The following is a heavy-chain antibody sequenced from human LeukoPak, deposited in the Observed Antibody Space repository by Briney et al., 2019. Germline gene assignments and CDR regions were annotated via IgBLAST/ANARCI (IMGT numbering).Heavy chain of an antibody. CDR3: ARGNLVSSRTPLDY. Sequence: ASVKVSCKASGYTFTSYGISWVRQAPGQGLEWMGWISAYNGNTNYAQKLQGRVTMTTDTSTSTAYMELRSLRSDDTAVYYFARGNLVSSRTPLDYWGQGTLVTVSS. D-gene: IGHD6-13*01. CDR1: GYTFTSYG. J-gene: IGHJ4*02. CDR2: ISAYNGNT. V-gene: IGHV1-18*01.